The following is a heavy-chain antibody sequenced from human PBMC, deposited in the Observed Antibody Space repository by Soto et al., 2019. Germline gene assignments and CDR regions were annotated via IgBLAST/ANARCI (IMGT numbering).Heavy chain of an antibody. CDR3: ANDIIVIPGAKGLDY. V-gene: IGHV1-18*01. J-gene: IGHJ4*02. D-gene: IGHD2-2*01. CDR1: GYTFTSYG. Sequence: ASVKVSCKASGYTFTSYGISWVRQAPGQGLEWMGWISAYNGNTNYAQKLQGRVTITRDTSTSTAYMELSSLRSEDTAVYYCANDIIVIPGAKGLDYWDQGALVTSPQ. CDR2: ISAYNGNT.